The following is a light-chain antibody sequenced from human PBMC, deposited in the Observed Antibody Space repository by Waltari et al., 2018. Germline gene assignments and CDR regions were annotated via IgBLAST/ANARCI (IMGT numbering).Light chain of an antibody. CDR3: QQYNNWPGT. J-gene: IGKJ1*01. V-gene: IGKV3-15*01. Sequence: EIVMTQSPATLSVSPGERATLSCRASQSVSSDLAWYRQKPGQAPRLLISAASTRATGIPARFSGSGSETEFSLTISSLQPEDFAVYYCQQYNNWPGTFGQGTKVEIK. CDR1: QSVSSD. CDR2: AAS.